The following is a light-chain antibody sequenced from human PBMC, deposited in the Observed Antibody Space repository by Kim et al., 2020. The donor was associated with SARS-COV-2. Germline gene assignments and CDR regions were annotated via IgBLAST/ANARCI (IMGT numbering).Light chain of an antibody. CDR2: GAS. V-gene: IGKV3-20*01. J-gene: IGKJ3*01. Sequence: EIVLTQSPGTLSLSPGETATLSCRASQNVSSFLAWYQQKPGQAPRLLIYGASSRATGIPDRFSGSGSGTDFTLTISRLEPEDFAVYYCQQYGSSGFTFGPGTKVDIK. CDR3: QQYGSSGFT. CDR1: QNVSSF.